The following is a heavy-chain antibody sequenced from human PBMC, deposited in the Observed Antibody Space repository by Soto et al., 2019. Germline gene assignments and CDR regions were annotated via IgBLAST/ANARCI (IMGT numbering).Heavy chain of an antibody. CDR3: ESGDYMTGFSYREVKWFDP. Sequence: KPSETLSLTCTVSSGSISSSYWSWIRQPPGKGLEWIGYINYTGNTNSNPSLKSRVTLSIDPSWNQFSLKLRSVTAADAAVYYFESGDYMTGFSYREVKWFDPWGQGTLVTVSS. J-gene: IGHJ5*02. V-gene: IGHV4-59*03. CDR2: INYTGNT. CDR1: SGSISSSY. D-gene: IGHD3-9*01.